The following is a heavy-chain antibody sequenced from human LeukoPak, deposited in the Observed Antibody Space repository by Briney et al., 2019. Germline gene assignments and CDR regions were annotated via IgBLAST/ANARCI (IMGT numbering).Heavy chain of an antibody. CDR2: ISYDGSNK. Sequence: PGGSLRLSCAASGFTFSSYAMHWVRQAPGKGLEWVAVISYDGSNKYYADSVKGRFTISRDNSKNTLYLQMNSLRAEDTAVYYCAREYSGYDNFDYWGQGTLVTVSS. V-gene: IGHV3-30-3*01. CDR1: GFTFSSYA. CDR3: AREYSGYDNFDY. J-gene: IGHJ4*02. D-gene: IGHD5-12*01.